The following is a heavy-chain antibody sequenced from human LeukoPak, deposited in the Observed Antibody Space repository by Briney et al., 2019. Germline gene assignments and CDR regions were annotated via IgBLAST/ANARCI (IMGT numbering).Heavy chain of an antibody. CDR2: ISYDGTNE. D-gene: IGHD2-2*01. V-gene: IGHV3-30*18. CDR3: AKDLTRGQIGIVVRGPVD. Sequence: GRSLRLSCAASGFTFSSYGMHWVRQAPGKGLEWVALISYDGTNEYCADSVKGRFTISRDNSKNTLYLQMNSLRAEDTAVYYCAKDLTRGQIGIVVRGPVDWGQGALVTVSS. J-gene: IGHJ4*02. CDR1: GFTFSSYG.